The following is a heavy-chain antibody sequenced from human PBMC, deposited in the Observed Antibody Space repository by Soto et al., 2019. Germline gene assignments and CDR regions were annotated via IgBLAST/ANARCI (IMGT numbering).Heavy chain of an antibody. D-gene: IGHD3-22*01. CDR3: ARERVTMIVGFYYFDF. V-gene: IGHV3-23*01. Sequence: PGGSLRLSCVASAFTFSSYSMTWVRQAPGKGLEWVSIISGSGGSTHYADSVKGRFTISRDNSKNTLYLQMNNVRAEDTAVYYCARERVTMIVGFYYFDFWGQGTLVTVSS. CDR1: AFTFSSYS. J-gene: IGHJ4*02. CDR2: ISGSGGST.